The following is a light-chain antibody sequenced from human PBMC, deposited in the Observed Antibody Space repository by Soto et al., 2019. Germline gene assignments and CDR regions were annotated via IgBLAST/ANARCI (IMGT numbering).Light chain of an antibody. CDR1: EKINKW. CDR2: DAS. J-gene: IGKJ1*01. V-gene: IGKV1-5*01. Sequence: DIKMTQSPSTLSASVGDRVTITCRASEKINKWLAWYQQKPGKAPKLLIYDASSLESGVPSRFSGSGSGTEFTLTISSLQPDDFATYYCQQYNSYWTFGQGTKV. CDR3: QQYNSYWT.